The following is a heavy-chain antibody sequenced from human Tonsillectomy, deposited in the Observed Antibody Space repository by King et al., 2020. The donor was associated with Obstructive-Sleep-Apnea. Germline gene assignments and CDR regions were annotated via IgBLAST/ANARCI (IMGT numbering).Heavy chain of an antibody. CDR2: IYYSGST. D-gene: IGHD1-7*01. CDR3: ARGRNWNYVQNWFDP. V-gene: IGHV4-39*07. Sequence: QLQESGPGLVKPSETLSLTCTVSGGSISSSSYYWGWIRQPPGKGREWIGGIYYSGSTTYNPSLKVRVTIAVDTSKNQSSLKLSSVTAADTAVYYCARGRNWNYVQNWFDPWGQGTLVTVSS. CDR1: GGSISSSSYY. J-gene: IGHJ5*02.